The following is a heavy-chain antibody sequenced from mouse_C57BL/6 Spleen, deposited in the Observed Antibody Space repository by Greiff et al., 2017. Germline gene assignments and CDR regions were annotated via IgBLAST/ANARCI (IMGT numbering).Heavy chain of an antibody. Sequence: QVQLQQSGAELVRPGASVKLSCKASGYTFTDYYINWVKQRPGQGLEWIARIYPGSGNTYYNEKFKGKATLTAEKSSSTAYMQLSSLTSEDSAVYFCARKNSSDYWGQGTTLTVSS. D-gene: IGHD1-1*01. CDR2: IYPGSGNT. CDR3: ARKNSSDY. CDR1: GYTFTDYY. J-gene: IGHJ2*01. V-gene: IGHV1-76*01.